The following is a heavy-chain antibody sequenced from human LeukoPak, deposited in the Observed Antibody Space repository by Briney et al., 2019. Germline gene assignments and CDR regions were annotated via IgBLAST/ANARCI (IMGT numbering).Heavy chain of an antibody. J-gene: IGHJ6*02. Sequence: ASETLSLTCTVPGGSISSYYWSWIRQPAGKGLEWIGRIYTSGSTNYNPSLKSRVTMSVDTSKNQFSLKLSSVTAADTAVYYCARSPSTKVHYYYGMDVWGQGTTVTVSS. V-gene: IGHV4-4*07. CDR1: GGSISSYY. D-gene: IGHD5/OR15-5a*01. CDR3: ARSPSTKVHYYYGMDV. CDR2: IYTSGST.